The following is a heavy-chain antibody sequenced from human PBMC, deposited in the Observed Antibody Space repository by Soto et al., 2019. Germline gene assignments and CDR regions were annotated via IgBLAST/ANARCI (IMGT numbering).Heavy chain of an antibody. CDR3: ARGGYSSSWYYGMDV. Sequence: QVQLVESGGGVVQPRRSLRLSCAASGFTFSSYAMHWVRQAPGKGLEWVAVISYDGSNKYYADSVKGRFTISRDNSKNTLYLQMNSLRAEDTAVYYCARGGYSSSWYYGMDVWGQGTTVTVSS. V-gene: IGHV3-30-3*01. D-gene: IGHD6-13*01. J-gene: IGHJ6*02. CDR1: GFTFSSYA. CDR2: ISYDGSNK.